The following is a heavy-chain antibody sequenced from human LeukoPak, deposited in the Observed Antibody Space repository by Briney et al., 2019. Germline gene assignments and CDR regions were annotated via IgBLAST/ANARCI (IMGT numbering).Heavy chain of an antibody. D-gene: IGHD1-14*01. Sequence: GGSLRLSCTASGFIFYTHTLTWVRQAPGKGLEWVASISGSGDSTNYGDSVKGRFTISRDNFKGTVHLEMSNLRADDTAMYYCVRRAAVRGMDFWGLGTTVIVSS. J-gene: IGHJ6*02. CDR3: VRRAAVRGMDF. V-gene: IGHV3-23*01. CDR2: ISGSGDST. CDR1: GFIFYTHT.